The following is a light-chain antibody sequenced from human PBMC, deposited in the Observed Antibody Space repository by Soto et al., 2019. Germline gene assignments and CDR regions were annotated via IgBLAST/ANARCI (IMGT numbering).Light chain of an antibody. Sequence: DLQMTQAPSTLSASVGDRVTITCRASQSISSWLAWYQQKPGKAPKLLIYEVSSLESGVPSRFSGSGSGTHFTLTISSLQPDDFAPCYCQQYNSYPWTFGQGTKGEIK. CDR3: QQYNSYPWT. CDR1: QSISSW. J-gene: IGKJ1*01. V-gene: IGKV1-5*01. CDR2: EVS.